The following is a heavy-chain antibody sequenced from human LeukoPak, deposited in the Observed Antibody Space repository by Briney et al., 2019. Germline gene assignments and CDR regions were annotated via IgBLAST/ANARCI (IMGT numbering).Heavy chain of an antibody. V-gene: IGHV4-34*01. D-gene: IGHD3-22*01. CDR3: ARGMRAIVVTAIDY. CDR2: INHSGST. CDR1: GFTFSSYA. J-gene: IGHJ4*02. Sequence: GSLRLSCAASGFTFSSYAMSWVRQPPGKGLEWIGEINHSGSTNYNPSLKSRVTISVDTSKNQFSLKLSSVTAADTAVYYCARGMRAIVVTAIDYWGQGTLVTVSS.